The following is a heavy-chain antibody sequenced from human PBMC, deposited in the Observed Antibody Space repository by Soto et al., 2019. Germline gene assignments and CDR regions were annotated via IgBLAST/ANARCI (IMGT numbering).Heavy chain of an antibody. CDR3: ARLITGTTNFDY. CDR2: IIPIFGTA. Sequence: SVKVSCKASGGTFSSYAISWVRQDPGQGLEWMGGIIPIFGTANYAQKFQGRVTITADESTSTAYMELSSLRSEDTAVYYCARLITGTTNFDYWGQGTLVTVSS. J-gene: IGHJ4*02. D-gene: IGHD1-20*01. CDR1: GGTFSSYA. V-gene: IGHV1-69*13.